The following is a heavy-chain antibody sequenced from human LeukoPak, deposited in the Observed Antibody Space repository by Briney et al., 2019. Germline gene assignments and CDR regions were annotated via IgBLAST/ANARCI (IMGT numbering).Heavy chain of an antibody. CDR2: ISGSGGST. CDR3: AKVGFGELPQERIDY. J-gene: IGHJ4*02. V-gene: IGHV3-23*01. CDR1: GFTFSSYA. Sequence: GGSLRLSCAASGFTFSSYAISWVRQAPGKGLEWVSAISGSGGSTYYADSVKGRFTISRDNSKNTLYLQMNSLRAEDTAVYYCAKVGFGELPQERIDYWGQGTLVTVSS. D-gene: IGHD3-10*01.